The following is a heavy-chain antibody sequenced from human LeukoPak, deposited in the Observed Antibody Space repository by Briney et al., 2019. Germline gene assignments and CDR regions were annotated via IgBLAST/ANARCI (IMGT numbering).Heavy chain of an antibody. Sequence: SETLSLTCTVSGGSISSRSYYWGWIRQPPGKGLEWIGSIYYSGSTYYNPSLKSRLTISVDTSKNHFSLNLSSVTATDTAVYYCASLSHVGNPFDYWGQGTLVTVSS. CDR3: ASLSHVGNPFDY. CDR2: IYYSGST. V-gene: IGHV4-39*02. J-gene: IGHJ4*02. CDR1: GGSISSRSYY. D-gene: IGHD1-14*01.